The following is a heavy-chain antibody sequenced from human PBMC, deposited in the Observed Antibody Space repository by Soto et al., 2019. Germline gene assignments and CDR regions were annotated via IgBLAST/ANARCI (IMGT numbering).Heavy chain of an antibody. J-gene: IGHJ6*02. V-gene: IGHV3-23*01. D-gene: IGHD1-1*01. CDR3: ANYATGTYYYYGMDV. Sequence: GGSLRLSCAASGFTFSSYAMSWVRQAPGKGLEWVSDISGSGGSTYYADSVKGRFTIARYNSKNTLYLQMNSLRAEATAVYYCANYATGTYYYYGMDVWGQGTTVTVSS. CDR1: GFTFSSYA. CDR2: ISGSGGST.